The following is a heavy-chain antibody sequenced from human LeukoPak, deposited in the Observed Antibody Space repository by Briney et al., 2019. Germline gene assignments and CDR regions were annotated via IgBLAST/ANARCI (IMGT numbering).Heavy chain of an antibody. CDR3: ARGGGRGYSYWFDY. CDR2: ISGSSSYI. D-gene: IGHD5-18*01. CDR1: GFTFSTYN. Sequence: GGSLRLSCAASGFTFSTYNMNWVRQAPGKGLEWVSSISGSSSYIYYADSVKGRFSISRDNAKNSLYLQMNSLRAEDTAVYYCARGGGRGYSYWFDYWGQGTLVTVSS. J-gene: IGHJ4*02. V-gene: IGHV3-21*01.